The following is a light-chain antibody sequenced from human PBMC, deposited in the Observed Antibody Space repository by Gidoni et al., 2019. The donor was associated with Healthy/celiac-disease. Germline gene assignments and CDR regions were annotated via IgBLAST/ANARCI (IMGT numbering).Light chain of an antibody. J-gene: IGKJ3*01. Sequence: DIQTTQSPSSLSASVEARVTITCRASQIISSYLNWYQQKPGKAPKLLIYAASSLQSGVPSRFSGSGSGTDFTLTISSLQPEDFATYYCQQSYSTPFTFGPGTKVDIK. CDR1: QIISSY. CDR2: AAS. CDR3: QQSYSTPFT. V-gene: IGKV1-39*01.